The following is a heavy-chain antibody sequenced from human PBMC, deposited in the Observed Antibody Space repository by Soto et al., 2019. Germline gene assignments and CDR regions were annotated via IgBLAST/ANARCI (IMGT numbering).Heavy chain of an antibody. CDR3: ARVNWNYAPYYYYGMDV. V-gene: IGHV5-10-1*01. D-gene: IGHD1-7*01. CDR2: IDPSDSYT. J-gene: IGHJ6*02. CDR1: GYSFTSYW. Sequence: PGESLKISCKGSGYSFTSYWISWMRQMPGKGLEWMGMIDPSDSYTNYSPSFQGHVTTSADKSISTAYLQWSSLKASDTAMYYCARVNWNYAPYYYYGMDVWGQGTTVTVSS.